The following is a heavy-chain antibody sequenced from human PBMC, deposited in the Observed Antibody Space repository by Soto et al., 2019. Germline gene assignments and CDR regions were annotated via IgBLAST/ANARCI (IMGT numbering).Heavy chain of an antibody. CDR1: GFTFSSYS. CDR2: ISSSSSYI. CDR3: ARDELVAAKGRDS. Sequence: EVQLVESGGGLVKPGGSLRLSCAASGFTFSSYSMNWVRQAPGKGLEWVSSISSSSSYIYYADSVKGRFTISRDNAKNSLYLKRNSRGAGDRAVYSWARDELVAAKGRDSGGKGPLVTVPS. D-gene: IGHD2-15*01. J-gene: IGHJ4*02. V-gene: IGHV3-21*01.